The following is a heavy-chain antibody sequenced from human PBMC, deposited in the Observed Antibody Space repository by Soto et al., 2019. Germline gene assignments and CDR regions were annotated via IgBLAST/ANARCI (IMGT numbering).Heavy chain of an antibody. V-gene: IGHV5-51*01. CDR2: IYPGDSNT. Sequence: PGESLKISCQGSGYSFTTHWIGWVRQMPGKGLEWMGIIYPGDSNTRYSPSFQGQVIISVDKSISTTYLQWSSLEASDTAMYYCALRTTAVAGTKWAFDIWGQGTMVTVSS. D-gene: IGHD6-19*01. CDR1: GYSFTTHW. CDR3: ALRTTAVAGTKWAFDI. J-gene: IGHJ3*02.